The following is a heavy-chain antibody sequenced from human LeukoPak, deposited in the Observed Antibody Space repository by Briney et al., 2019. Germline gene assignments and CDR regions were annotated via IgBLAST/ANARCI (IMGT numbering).Heavy chain of an antibody. CDR3: ARHVRDGYKTIDY. Sequence: SETLSLTCTVSGGSISPYYWSWIRQPPGKGLEWIGYVYYTGSTNYNPSLKSRVTMSVDASKNQFSLKLSSVTAADTAVYYCARHVRDGYKTIDYWGQGTLVTVSS. CDR1: GGSISPYY. V-gene: IGHV4-59*08. D-gene: IGHD5-24*01. CDR2: VYYTGST. J-gene: IGHJ4*02.